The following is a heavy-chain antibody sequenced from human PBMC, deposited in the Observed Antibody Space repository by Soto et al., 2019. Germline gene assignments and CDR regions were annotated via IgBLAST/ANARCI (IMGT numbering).Heavy chain of an antibody. CDR1: EFHYSGYT. V-gene: IGHV3-23*01. J-gene: IGHJ4*02. D-gene: IGHD4-17*01. Sequence: GXALRLSCIGAEFHYSGYTMRWVRPAPGKGLEWVSAISGSGGSTYYADSVKGRFTISRDNSKNTLYLQMNSLRAEDTAVYYCAKDMTTRIFNYWRQGTLVTVSA. CDR3: AKDMTTRIFNY. CDR2: ISGSGGST.